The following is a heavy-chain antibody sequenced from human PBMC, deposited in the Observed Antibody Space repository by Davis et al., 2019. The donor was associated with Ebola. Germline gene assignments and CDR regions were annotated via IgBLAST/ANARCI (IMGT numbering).Heavy chain of an antibody. J-gene: IGHJ1*01. CDR3: ARVDGMVTATRIYFQH. V-gene: IGHV4-59*08. D-gene: IGHD2-21*02. CDR1: GGSISSYY. CDR2: IYYSGST. Sequence: MPSETLSLTCTVSGGSISSYYWSWIRQPPGKGLEWIGYIYYSGSTNYNPSLKSRVTISVDTSKNQFSLKLSSVTAADTAVYYCARVDGMVTATRIYFQHWGQGTLVTVSS.